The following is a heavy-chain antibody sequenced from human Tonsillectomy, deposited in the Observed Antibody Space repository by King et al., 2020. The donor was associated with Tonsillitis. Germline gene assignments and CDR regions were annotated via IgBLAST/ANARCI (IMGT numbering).Heavy chain of an antibody. CDR2: ISGSGGST. V-gene: IGHV3-23*04. CDR3: AKEIVGATTWYYGMDV. CDR1: GFTFSSYA. Sequence: VQLVESGGGLVQPGGSLRLSCAASGFTFSSYAMSWVRQAPGKGLEWVSAISGSGGSTYYADPVKGRFTISRENSKNTLYLKMNSLRAEDTAVYYCAKEIVGATTWYYGMDVWGQGTTVTVSS. D-gene: IGHD1-26*01. J-gene: IGHJ6*02.